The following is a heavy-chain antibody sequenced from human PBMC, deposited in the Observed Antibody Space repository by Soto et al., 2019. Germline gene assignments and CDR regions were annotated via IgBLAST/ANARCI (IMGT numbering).Heavy chain of an antibody. D-gene: IGHD3-3*02. CDR2: IYYSGST. Sequence: SVTLSPTCPVSGGSVSRGGYYWCWIRQHPGKGLEWIGYIYYSGSTYYNPSLKSRVTISVDTSKNQFSLKLNSVTAADTAVYYCARGHFRPTGWFDPWGQGTLVTVSS. CDR3: ARGHFRPTGWFDP. J-gene: IGHJ5*02. V-gene: IGHV4-31*03. CDR1: GGSVSRGGYY.